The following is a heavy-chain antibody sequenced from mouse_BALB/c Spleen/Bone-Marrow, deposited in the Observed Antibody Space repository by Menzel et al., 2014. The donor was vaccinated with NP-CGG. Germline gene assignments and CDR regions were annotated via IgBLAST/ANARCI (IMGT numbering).Heavy chain of an antibody. CDR3: ARGGYDGAWFTY. D-gene: IGHD2-14*01. Sequence: QVQLKDSGPELVKPGASVRISCKASGYTFTSYYIHWVKQRPGQGLEWIGWIYPGNVNTKYNEKFKDKATLTADKSSSTAYMQLSSLTSEDSAVYFCARGGYDGAWFTYWGQGTLVAVSA. V-gene: IGHV1S56*01. J-gene: IGHJ3*01. CDR1: GYTFTSYY. CDR2: IYPGNVNT.